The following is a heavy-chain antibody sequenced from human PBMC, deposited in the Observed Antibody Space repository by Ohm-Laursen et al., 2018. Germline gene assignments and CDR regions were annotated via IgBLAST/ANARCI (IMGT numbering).Heavy chain of an antibody. CDR3: ARQSPSRNYYDDSGYYGPFDF. Sequence: SDTLSLTCAVYGGSFSGYYWSWIRQPPGKGLEWIGEINHSGSTNYNPSLKSRVTISVDTSKNKFSLKLSSVTAADTAVYYCARQSPSRNYYDDSGYYGPFDFWGQGTLVTVSS. CDR1: GGSFSGYY. CDR2: INHSGST. J-gene: IGHJ4*01. D-gene: IGHD3-22*01. V-gene: IGHV4-34*01.